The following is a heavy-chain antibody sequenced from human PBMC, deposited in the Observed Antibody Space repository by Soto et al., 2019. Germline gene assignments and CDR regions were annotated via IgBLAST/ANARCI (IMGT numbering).Heavy chain of an antibody. CDR1: GLAFNIEN. D-gene: IGHD2-8*01. V-gene: IGHV3-21*01. CDR3: VRSSCTSGVCYFVN. Sequence: LRLSCAASGLAFNIENMNWVRQAPGKGLEWVSTISSGSTFIYYADSLKGRFTISRDNAKNSLFLHMNRLTAEDTAVYYCVRSSCTSGVCYFVNWGQGTRVTVSS. CDR2: ISSGSTFI. J-gene: IGHJ4*02.